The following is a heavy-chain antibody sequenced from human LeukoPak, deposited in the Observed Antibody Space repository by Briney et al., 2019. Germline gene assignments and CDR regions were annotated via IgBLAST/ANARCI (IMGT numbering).Heavy chain of an antibody. CDR1: GGSISSSSYY. CDR3: ARHQVGATWDLDY. D-gene: IGHD1-26*01. J-gene: IGHJ4*02. CDR2: IYYSGST. V-gene: IGHV4-39*01. Sequence: SETLSLTCTVSGGSISSSSYYWGWIRQPPGKGLEWIASIYYSGSTYYNPSLKSRVTISVDTSKNQFSLKLSSVTAADTAVYYCARHQVGATWDLDYWGQGTLVTVSS.